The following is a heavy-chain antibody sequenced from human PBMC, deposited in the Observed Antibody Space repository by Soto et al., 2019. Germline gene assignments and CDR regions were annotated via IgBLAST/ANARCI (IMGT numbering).Heavy chain of an antibody. J-gene: IGHJ6*03. D-gene: IGHD1-7*01. V-gene: IGHV4-39*01. CDR1: GGSISSSSYY. CDR2: IYYSGST. CDR3: ARQGRSITGTTRVWGGYYYYMDV. Sequence: QLQLQESGPGLVKPSETLSLTCTVSGGSISSSSYYWGWIRQPPGKGLEWIGSIYYSGSTYYNPSLKSRVTISVDTSKNQFSLKLSSVTAADTAVYYCARQGRSITGTTRVWGGYYYYMDVWGKGTTVTVSS.